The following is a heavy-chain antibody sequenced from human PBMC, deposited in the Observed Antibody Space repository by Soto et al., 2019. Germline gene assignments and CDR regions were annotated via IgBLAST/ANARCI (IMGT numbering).Heavy chain of an antibody. CDR2: ISWNSGSI. CDR3: VKVRVYSTSWYYFDY. J-gene: IGHJ4*02. D-gene: IGHD6-13*01. V-gene: IGHV3-9*01. Sequence: EVQLVESGGGLVQPGRSLRLSCAASGFTFDDYDIHWVRQAPGKGLEWVSGISWNSGSIGYADSVKGRFTISRDNAQTSLYLQMNSLRGEDTALYYCVKVRVYSTSWYYFDYWGQGTLVTVSS. CDR1: GFTFDDYD.